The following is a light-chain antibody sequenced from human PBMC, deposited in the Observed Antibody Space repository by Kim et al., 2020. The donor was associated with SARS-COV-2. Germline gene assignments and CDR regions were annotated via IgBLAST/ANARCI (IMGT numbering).Light chain of an antibody. J-gene: IGKJ1*01. CDR1: QGISNY. Sequence: AAVGDRVTSTCRASQGISNYLAWYQQKPGKVPKLLIYAASALQSGVPSRFSGSGSGTDFTLTISSLQPEDVATYYCQKYNSAPRTFGQGTKVDIK. CDR2: AAS. V-gene: IGKV1-27*01. CDR3: QKYNSAPRT.